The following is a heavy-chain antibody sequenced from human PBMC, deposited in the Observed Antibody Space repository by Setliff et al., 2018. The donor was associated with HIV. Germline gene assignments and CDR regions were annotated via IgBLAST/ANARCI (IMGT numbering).Heavy chain of an antibody. D-gene: IGHD3-10*01. V-gene: IGHV1-8*02. J-gene: IGHJ6*03. CDR1: GYTLTSYE. CDR2: MNPNSGDT. Sequence: ASVKVSCKASGYTLTSYEINWVRQATGQGLEWMGWMNPNSGDTGYAQKFQGRATMTRNTSISTAFMELSSLRSEDTAVYYCARGRSLVRGSGSPEYMDVWGKGTTVTVSS. CDR3: ARGRSLVRGSGSPEYMDV.